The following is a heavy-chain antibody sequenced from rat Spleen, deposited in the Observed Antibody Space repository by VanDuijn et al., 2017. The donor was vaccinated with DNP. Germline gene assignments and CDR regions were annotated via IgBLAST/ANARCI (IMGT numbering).Heavy chain of an antibody. CDR3: TTRGDGYDNWFAY. D-gene: IGHD1-7*01. CDR1: GFNFDDFW. Sequence: EVKLVESGGGLVQPGRSLKLSCAASGFNFDDFWMGWVRQAPGRGLEWLGEINEHSTIMNYIPFLRDKISFSRDNAQNTLYLQMSELGSEDTGIYYCTTRGDGYDNWFAYWGQGVMVTVSS. V-gene: IGHV4-2*01. CDR2: INEHSTIM. J-gene: IGHJ2*01.